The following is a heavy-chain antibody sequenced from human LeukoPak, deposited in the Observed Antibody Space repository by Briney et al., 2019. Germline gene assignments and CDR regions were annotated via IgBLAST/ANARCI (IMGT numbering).Heavy chain of an antibody. D-gene: IGHD6-19*01. CDR1: GYTFTSYD. J-gene: IGHJ4*02. CDR2: MNPNSGNT. CDR3: ARDEEQWLFD. V-gene: IGHV1-8*01. Sequence: GASVKVSCKASGYTFTSYDINWVRQATGQGLEWMGWMNPNSGNTGYSQKFQGRVTITRDTSASTAYMELSSLRSGDTAVYYCARDEEQWLFDWGQGTLVTVSS.